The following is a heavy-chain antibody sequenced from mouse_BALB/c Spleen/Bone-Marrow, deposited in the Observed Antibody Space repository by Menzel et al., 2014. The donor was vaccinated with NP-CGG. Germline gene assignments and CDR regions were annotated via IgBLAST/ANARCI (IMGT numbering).Heavy chain of an antibody. CDR2: IYPGDGDT. CDR1: GYAFXSSW. V-gene: IGHV1-82*01. Sequence: QVQLQQPGPELVKPGASVKISCKASGYAFXSSWMNWVKQRPGQGLEWIGRIYPGDGDTNYNGKFKGKATLTADKSSSTAYMQLSSLTSVDSAVYFCARHAYGNSYWYFDVWGAGTTVTVSS. D-gene: IGHD2-1*01. J-gene: IGHJ1*01. CDR3: ARHAYGNSYWYFDV.